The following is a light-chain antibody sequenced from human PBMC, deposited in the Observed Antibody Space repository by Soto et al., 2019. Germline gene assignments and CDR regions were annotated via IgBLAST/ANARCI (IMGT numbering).Light chain of an antibody. CDR2: GAS. CDR3: QQYGASPRT. CDR1: QNVRSGN. Sequence: EIVLTQSPGTLTLSPGERGTLSCRASQNVRSGNVAWYQQRPGQAPRLLIFGASSRAAGVPDRFSGSGSGTDFTLTISRLEPEDFGLYFCQQYGASPRTFGQGTKVEI. J-gene: IGKJ1*01. V-gene: IGKV3-20*01.